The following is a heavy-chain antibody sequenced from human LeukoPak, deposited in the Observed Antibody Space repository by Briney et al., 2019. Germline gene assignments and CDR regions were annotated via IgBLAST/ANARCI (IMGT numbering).Heavy chain of an antibody. V-gene: IGHV4-34*01. D-gene: IGHD2-2*01. Sequence: SETLSLTCAVYGGSFSGYYWSWIRQPPGKGLEWIGEINHSGSTNYNPSLKGRVTISVDTSKNQFSLKLSSVTAADTAVYYCARGTIPSLDYWGQGTLVTVSS. CDR1: GGSFSGYY. J-gene: IGHJ4*02. CDR2: INHSGST. CDR3: ARGTIPSLDY.